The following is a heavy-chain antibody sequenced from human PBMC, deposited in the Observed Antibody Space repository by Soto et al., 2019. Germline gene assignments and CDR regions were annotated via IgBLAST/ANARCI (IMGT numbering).Heavy chain of an antibody. D-gene: IGHD3-3*01. CDR1: GYTFTSYG. CDR2: ISAYNGNT. Sequence: QVQLVQSGAEVKKPGASVKVSCKASGYTFTSYGISWVRQAPGQGLEWMGWISAYNGNTNYAQKLQGRVTMTTDTSISTDYKELRTLRSDDTALYYCARETYYDFWSGYYDYYYYYGMDGWSQGTTVTFSS. V-gene: IGHV1-18*01. CDR3: ARETYYDFWSGYYDYYYYYGMDG. J-gene: IGHJ6*02.